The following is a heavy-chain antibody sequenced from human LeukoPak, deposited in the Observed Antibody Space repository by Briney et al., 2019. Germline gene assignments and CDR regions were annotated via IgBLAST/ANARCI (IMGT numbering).Heavy chain of an antibody. CDR3: AKVTYGSGTYGAFDS. D-gene: IGHD3-10*01. J-gene: IGHJ4*02. Sequence: PGGSLRLSCAASGFTFSSYWMSWVRQAPGKGLEWVANIKQDGCEKYYVDSVKGRFTISRDNAKNSLYLQMNSLRAEDTAVYYCAKVTYGSGTYGAFDSWGQGTLVTVSS. CDR2: IKQDGCEK. CDR1: GFTFSSYW. V-gene: IGHV3-7*01.